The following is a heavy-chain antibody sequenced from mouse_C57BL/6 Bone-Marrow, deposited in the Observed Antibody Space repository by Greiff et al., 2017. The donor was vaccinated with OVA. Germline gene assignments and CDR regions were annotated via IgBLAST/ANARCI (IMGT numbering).Heavy chain of an antibody. CDR3: TTRYSNYYYAMDY. V-gene: IGHV14-4*01. CDR1: GFNIKDDY. D-gene: IGHD2-5*01. CDR2: IDPENGDT. J-gene: IGHJ4*01. Sequence: VHVKQSGAELVRPGASVKLSCTASGFNIKDDYMHWVKQRPEQGLEWIGWIDPENGDTEYAAKFQGKATITADTSSNTAYLQLSSLTSEDTAVYNCTTRYSNYYYAMDYWGQGTSVTGAS.